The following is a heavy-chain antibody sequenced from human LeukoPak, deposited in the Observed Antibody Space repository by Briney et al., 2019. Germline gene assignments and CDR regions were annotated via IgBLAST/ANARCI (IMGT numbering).Heavy chain of an antibody. J-gene: IGHJ4*02. D-gene: IGHD4-17*01. Sequence: GASVKVSCKASGYTFTNHDINWVRLAPGQGLEWMGRIIPILGIANYAQKFQGRVTITADKSTSTAYMELSSLRSEDTAVYYCARASPDDYGDYESYWGQGTLVTVSS. CDR1: GYTFTNHD. V-gene: IGHV1-69*04. CDR2: IIPILGIA. CDR3: ARASPDDYGDYESY.